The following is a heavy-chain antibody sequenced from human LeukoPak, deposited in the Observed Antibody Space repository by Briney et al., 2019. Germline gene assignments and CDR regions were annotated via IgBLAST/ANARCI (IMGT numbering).Heavy chain of an antibody. CDR1: GFTFSNYA. D-gene: IGHD5-24*01. CDR2: LSGSGANS. CDR3: ARALSQQLIRYSQD. V-gene: IGHV3-23*01. Sequence: GGSLRLSCAASGFTFSNYAMSWVRQAPGKGLEWASGLSGSGANSYYADSVKGRFTISRDNSKNTLYLQMNSLRADDTAVYYCARALSQQLIRYSQDWGQGTLVTVSS. J-gene: IGHJ1*01.